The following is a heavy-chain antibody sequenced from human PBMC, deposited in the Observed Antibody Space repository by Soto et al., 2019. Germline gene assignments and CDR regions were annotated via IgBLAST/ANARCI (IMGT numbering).Heavy chain of an antibody. CDR3: ARCDGSATYCFFFAY. CDR2: IYSGGSS. V-gene: IGHV3-66*01. J-gene: IGHJ4*02. Sequence: PGGSLRLSCAASGFTVSNSYMSWVRQAPGKGLEWVSAIYSGGSSYYADSVKGRFTISRDNSRNTLYLQMNSLGAEDTAVYFCARCDGSATYCFFFAYWGQGTPVTVSS. CDR1: GFTVSNSY. D-gene: IGHD3-10*01.